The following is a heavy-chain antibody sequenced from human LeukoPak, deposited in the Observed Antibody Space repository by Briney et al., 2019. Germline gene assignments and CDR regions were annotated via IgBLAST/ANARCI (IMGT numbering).Heavy chain of an antibody. Sequence: GGSLRLSCAASGFTFSSYVMNWVRQAPGKGPDWVSSISGSGFEIFYADSVKGRFTISRDNSKNTLYLQMNSLRAEDTAVYYCAKDGQYSSSSSYYFDYWGQGALVTVSS. CDR2: ISGSGFEI. V-gene: IGHV3-23*01. CDR3: AKDGQYSSSSSYYFDY. CDR1: GFTFSSYV. J-gene: IGHJ4*02. D-gene: IGHD6-6*01.